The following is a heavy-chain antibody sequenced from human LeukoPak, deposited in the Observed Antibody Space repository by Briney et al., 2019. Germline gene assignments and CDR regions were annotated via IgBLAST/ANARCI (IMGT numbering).Heavy chain of an antibody. D-gene: IGHD4-17*01. CDR3: ARDRPGGYGDYV. Sequence: GGSLRLSCAASGFTFSSYWMHWVRQAPGKGLAWVSRINSDGSSTSYADSVKGRFTISRDNAKNTLYLQMNSLRAEDTAVYYCARDRPGGYGDYVWGQGTLVTVSS. J-gene: IGHJ4*02. CDR2: INSDGSST. V-gene: IGHV3-74*01. CDR1: GFTFSSYW.